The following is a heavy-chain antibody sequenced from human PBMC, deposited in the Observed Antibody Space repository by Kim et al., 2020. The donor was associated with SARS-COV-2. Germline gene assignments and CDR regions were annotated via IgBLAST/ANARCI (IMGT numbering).Heavy chain of an antibody. J-gene: IGHJ4*02. D-gene: IGHD6-13*01. CDR3: ARDASSWPDLYFDY. V-gene: IGHV1-18*01. Sequence: AQKLQGRVTRTTDTSTSTAYMELRSLRSDDTAVYYCARDASSWPDLYFDYWGQGTLVTVSS.